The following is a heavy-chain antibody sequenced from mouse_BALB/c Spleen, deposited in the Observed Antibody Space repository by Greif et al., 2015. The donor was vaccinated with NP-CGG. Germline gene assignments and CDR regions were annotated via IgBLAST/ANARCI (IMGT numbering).Heavy chain of an antibody. J-gene: IGHJ2*01. CDR3: ARDWYLDY. CDR2: IHPNSGNT. CDR1: GYTFTSSW. Sequence: QVQLQQSGSVLVRPGASVKLSCKASGYTFTSSWMHWAKQRPGQGLEWIGEIHPNSGNTNYNEKFKGKATLTVDTSSSTAYVDLSSLTSEDSAVYYCARDWYLDYWGQGTTLTVSS. D-gene: IGHD4-1*01. V-gene: IGHV1S130*01.